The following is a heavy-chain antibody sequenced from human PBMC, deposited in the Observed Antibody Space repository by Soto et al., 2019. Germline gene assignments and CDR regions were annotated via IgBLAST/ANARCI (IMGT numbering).Heavy chain of an antibody. CDR3: ARHGDYYYYGMDV. CDR1: GGSISSSSYY. CDR2: IYYSGST. J-gene: IGHJ6*02. D-gene: IGHD3-16*01. V-gene: IGHV4-39*01. Sequence: SETLSLTCTVSGGSISSSSYYWGWIRQPPGKGLEWIGSIYYSGSTYYNPSLKSRVTISVDTSNNHFSLKLSSVTAADTAVYYCARHGDYYYYGMDVWGQGTTVTVSS.